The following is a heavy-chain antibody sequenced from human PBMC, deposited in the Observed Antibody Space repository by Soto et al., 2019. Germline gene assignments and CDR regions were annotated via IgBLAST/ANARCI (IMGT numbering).Heavy chain of an antibody. CDR3: ASSGDCSGGSCYSNFDY. D-gene: IGHD2-15*01. J-gene: IGHJ4*02. V-gene: IGHV3-74*01. CDR2: INGDGSST. CDR1: GFTFSSYW. Sequence: EVQLVESGGGLVQPGGSLRLSCAASGFTFSSYWMNWVRQAPGKGLVWVSRINGDGSSTSYADSVKGRFTISRDNAKNTLYLQMNSLRAEDTAVYYCASSGDCSGGSCYSNFDYWGQGTLVTVSS.